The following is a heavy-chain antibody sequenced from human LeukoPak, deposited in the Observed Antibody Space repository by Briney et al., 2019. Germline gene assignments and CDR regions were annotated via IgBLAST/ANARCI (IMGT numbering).Heavy chain of an antibody. J-gene: IGHJ4*02. Sequence: PGRSLRLSCAASGFTFSSFGLHWVRQAPGKGLEWVALIRSDGSSKNYADSVKGRFTISRDTSKNTVHLQMNNLRAEDTAVYYCAKWSGDYPSYYLDYWGQGTLVTVSS. CDR1: GFTFSSFG. CDR2: IRSDGSSK. D-gene: IGHD4-17*01. V-gene: IGHV3-33*06. CDR3: AKWSGDYPSYYLDY.